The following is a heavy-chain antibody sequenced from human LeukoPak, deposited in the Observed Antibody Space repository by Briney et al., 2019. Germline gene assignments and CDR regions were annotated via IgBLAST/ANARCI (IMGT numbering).Heavy chain of an antibody. V-gene: IGHV3-21*01. CDR2: ISSSSSYI. CDR1: GFTFSSYS. CDR3: AKGPGYSSSWYLAEEEDFDY. D-gene: IGHD6-13*01. J-gene: IGHJ4*02. Sequence: GGSLRLSCAASGFTFSSYSMNWVRQAPGKGLEWVSSISSSSSYIYYADSVKGRFTISRDNAKNSLYLQMNSLRAEDTAVYYCAKGPGYSSSWYLAEEEDFDYWGQGTLVTVSS.